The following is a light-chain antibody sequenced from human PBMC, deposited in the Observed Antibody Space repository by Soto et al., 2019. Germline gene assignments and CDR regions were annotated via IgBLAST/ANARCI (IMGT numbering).Light chain of an antibody. V-gene: IGKV3-20*01. CDR1: QSLSTTD. CDR3: QQYGSLPYT. Sequence: EIVLTQSPGTLSLSPGKRATLSCRASQSLSTTDLVWYQHKSGQPPRLVIHGTFSTASGIPARFSGSGSGTDFTLPISRLEPEEYAVYYFQQYGSLPYTFGRGTRLEIQ. J-gene: IGKJ5*01. CDR2: GTF.